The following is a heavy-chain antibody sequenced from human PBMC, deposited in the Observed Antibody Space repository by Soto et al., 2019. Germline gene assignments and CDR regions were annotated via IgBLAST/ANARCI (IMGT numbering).Heavy chain of an antibody. Sequence: SGPTLVNPTQTLTLTCTFSGFSLSTSGVGVGWIRQPPGKALEWLALIYWDDDKRYSPSLKSRLTITKDTSKNQVVLTMTNMDPVDTATYYCASFKPDFGCGGYYYYYMDVWGKGTTVTVSS. J-gene: IGHJ6*03. V-gene: IGHV2-5*02. D-gene: IGHD3-10*01. CDR3: ASFKPDFGCGGYYYYYMDV. CDR2: IYWDDDK. CDR1: GFSLSTSGVG.